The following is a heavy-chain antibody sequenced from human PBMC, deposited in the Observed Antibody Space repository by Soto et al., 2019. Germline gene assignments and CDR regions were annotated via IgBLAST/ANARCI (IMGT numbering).Heavy chain of an antibody. Sequence: ESGGGVVQPGGSLRLSCAASGFTFSYYGFHWVRQAPGKGLEWVAVMHTGGNEKYYVDSVKGRFTVSRDDSRNMVYLEMSGLRADYTAEYFCARDADTTGHYSHFDLWGRGALVAVS. CDR3: ARDADTTGHYSHFDL. V-gene: IGHV3-33*08. J-gene: IGHJ4*02. CDR2: MHTGGNEK. D-gene: IGHD3-9*01. CDR1: GFTFSYYG.